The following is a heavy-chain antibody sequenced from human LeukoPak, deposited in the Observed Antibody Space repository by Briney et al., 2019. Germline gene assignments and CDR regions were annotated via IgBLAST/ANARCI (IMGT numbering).Heavy chain of an antibody. Sequence: GGSLRLSCAASGFTFSNAWMSWVRQPPGKGLEWVGRIKRKTDDETTDYAAPVKGRFIISRDDSQNTLYLQMNSLKSEDTALYYCTTGYYYRSSDLAHWGQGTLVTVSS. CDR3: TTGYYYRSSDLAH. CDR2: IKRKTDDETT. D-gene: IGHD3-22*01. V-gene: IGHV3-15*01. J-gene: IGHJ4*02. CDR1: GFTFSNAW.